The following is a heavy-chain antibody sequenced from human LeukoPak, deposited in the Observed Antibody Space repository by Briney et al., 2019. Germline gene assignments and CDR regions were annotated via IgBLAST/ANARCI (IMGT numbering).Heavy chain of an antibody. CDR2: TRTKANSYTT. CDR3: ARADYGGFDY. J-gene: IGHJ4*02. D-gene: IGHD4-17*01. CDR1: GFTFSDHY. V-gene: IGHV3-72*01. Sequence: PGGSLRLSCAASGFTFSDHYMDWVRQAPGKGLEWVGRTRTKANSYTTEYAASVKGRFTISRDDSKNSLYLQMNSLKTEDTAVYYCARADYGGFDYWGQGTLVTVSS.